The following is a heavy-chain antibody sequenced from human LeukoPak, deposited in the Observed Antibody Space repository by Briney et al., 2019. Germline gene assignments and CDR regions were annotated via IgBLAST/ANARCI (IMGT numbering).Heavy chain of an antibody. CDR1: GYTFTSYG. Sequence: GASVTVSCKASGYTFTSYGISWVRQAPGQGLEWMGWISAYNGNTNYAQKLQGRVTMTTDTSTSTAYMELRSLRSDDTAVYYCARGVNYGSGSYFMLGYYYYYYMDVWGKGTTVTISS. V-gene: IGHV1-18*01. CDR3: ARGVNYGSGSYFMLGYYYYYYMDV. J-gene: IGHJ6*03. CDR2: ISAYNGNT. D-gene: IGHD3-10*01.